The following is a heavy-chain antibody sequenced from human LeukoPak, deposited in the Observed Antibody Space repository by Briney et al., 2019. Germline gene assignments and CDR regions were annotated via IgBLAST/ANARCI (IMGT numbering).Heavy chain of an antibody. CDR3: ARVRNGCSGGSCYSGPRSYYFDY. D-gene: IGHD2-15*01. J-gene: IGHJ4*02. V-gene: IGHV4-61*01. Sequence: PSETLSLTCTVSGGSVSSGSYYWSWIRQPPGKGLEWIGYIYYSGSTNYNPSLKSRVTISVDTSKNQFSLKLSSVTAADTAVYYCARVRNGCSGGSCYSGPRSYYFDYWGQGTLVTVSS. CDR1: GGSVSSGSYY. CDR2: IYYSGST.